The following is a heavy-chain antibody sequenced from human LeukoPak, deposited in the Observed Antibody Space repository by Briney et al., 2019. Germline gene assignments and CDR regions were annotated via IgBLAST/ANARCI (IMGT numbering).Heavy chain of an antibody. Sequence: ASVKVSCKASGYTFTSHGINWVRQAPGQGLEWMGWISAYIGNTHYVQKFQDRVTMTTDTSTSTVYMELRSLTSDDTAVYYCARGGAWVVRGVKNSMDVWGQGTTVTVSS. CDR2: ISAYIGNT. CDR3: ARGGAWVVRGVKNSMDV. CDR1: GYTFTSHG. V-gene: IGHV1-18*01. J-gene: IGHJ6*02. D-gene: IGHD3-10*01.